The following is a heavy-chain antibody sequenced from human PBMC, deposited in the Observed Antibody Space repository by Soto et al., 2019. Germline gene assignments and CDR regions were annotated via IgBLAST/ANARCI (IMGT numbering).Heavy chain of an antibody. CDR3: ARHFYDNIWGNNRPDFFDY. D-gene: IGHD3-16*02. CDR2: MSYSGST. Sequence: PSETLSLTCTVSGGSVSSSSYYWGWIRQPPGKGLEWVGSMSYSGSTYYNPSLKSRVTISVDTSRNQFSLKLSSVTAADTAVYYCARHFYDNIWGNNRPDFFDYWGQGTLVTVSS. J-gene: IGHJ4*02. V-gene: IGHV4-39*01. CDR1: GGSVSSSSYY.